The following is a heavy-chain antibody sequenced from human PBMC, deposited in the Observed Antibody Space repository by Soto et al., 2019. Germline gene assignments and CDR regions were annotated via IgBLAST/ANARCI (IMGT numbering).Heavy chain of an antibody. V-gene: IGHV3-23*01. D-gene: IGHD4-17*01. Sequence: GGSLRLSCAASGFTFSLCAMSWVRQAPGKGLEWVSAISGSGGGTYYADSVKGRFTISRDNSKNTLYLQMNSLRAEDMAVYYCAKYYGDYGRYYYYYGVDVWGQGTTVTVSS. J-gene: IGHJ6*02. CDR3: AKYYGDYGRYYYYYGVDV. CDR1: GFTFSLCA. CDR2: ISGSGGGT.